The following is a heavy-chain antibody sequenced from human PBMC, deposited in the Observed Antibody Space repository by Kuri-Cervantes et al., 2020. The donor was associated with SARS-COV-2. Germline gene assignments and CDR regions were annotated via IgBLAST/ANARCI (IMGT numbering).Heavy chain of an antibody. V-gene: IGHV3-11*04. Sequence: GESLKISCAASGFTFSDYYMSWIRQAPGKGLEWVPYISSSGSTIYYADSVKGRFTISRDNAKNSLYLQMNSLRAEDTAVYYCARDLTGDFNDAFDIWGQGTMVTVSS. CDR2: ISSSGSTI. D-gene: IGHD7-27*01. CDR1: GFTFSDYY. J-gene: IGHJ3*02. CDR3: ARDLTGDFNDAFDI.